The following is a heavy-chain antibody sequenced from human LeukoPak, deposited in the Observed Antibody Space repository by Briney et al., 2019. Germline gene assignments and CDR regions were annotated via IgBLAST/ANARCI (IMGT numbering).Heavy chain of an antibody. CDR2: IYYSGST. V-gene: IGHV4-59*01. D-gene: IGHD3-10*01. Sequence: PSETLSLTCTVSGGSISSYYWSWIRQPPGKGLEWIGYIYYSGSTNYNPSLKSRVTISVDTSKNQFSLKLSSVTAADTAVYYCARSFVDGSGSYYPYYFDYWGQGTLVTVSS. CDR1: GGSISSYY. J-gene: IGHJ4*02. CDR3: ARSFVDGSGSYYPYYFDY.